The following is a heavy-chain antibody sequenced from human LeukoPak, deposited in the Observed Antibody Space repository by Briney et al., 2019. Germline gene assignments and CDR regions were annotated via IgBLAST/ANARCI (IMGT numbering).Heavy chain of an antibody. CDR2: ISWNSGSI. Sequence: GGSLRLSCAASGFTFEDYGMHWVRQAPGKGLEWVSGISWNSGSIGYADSLNGRFSISRDNAKGSLYLQMNSLTADDTALYYCAKVPAHGDYVGGPSWYFDLWGRGTLVTVSS. CDR1: GFTFEDYG. D-gene: IGHD4-17*01. J-gene: IGHJ2*01. CDR3: AKVPAHGDYVGGPSWYFDL. V-gene: IGHV3-9*01.